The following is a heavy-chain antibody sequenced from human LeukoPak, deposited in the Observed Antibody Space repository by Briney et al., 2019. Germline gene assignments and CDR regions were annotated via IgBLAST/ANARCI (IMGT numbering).Heavy chain of an antibody. CDR2: INTNTGNP. CDR3: AREGEIAVAGNGDKYNWFDP. V-gene: IGHV7-4-1*02. J-gene: IGHJ5*02. D-gene: IGHD6-19*01. CDR1: GYTFTSYA. Sequence: ASVKVSCKSSGYTFTSYAMNWVRQAPGQGLEWMGWINTNTGNPTYAQGFTGRFVFSLDTSVSTAYLQISSLKAEDTAVYYCAREGEIAVAGNGDKYNWFDPWGQGTLVTVSS.